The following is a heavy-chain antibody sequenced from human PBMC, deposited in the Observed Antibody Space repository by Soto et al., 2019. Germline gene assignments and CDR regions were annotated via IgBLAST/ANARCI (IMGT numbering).Heavy chain of an antibody. V-gene: IGHV1-18*01. CDR3: AREGVAPYYYYGRDV. CDR1: GYTFTRSG. D-gene: IGHD5-12*01. Sequence: QVPMVKSGAAVKKPRASVKVACKASGYTFTRSGISWVRQAPGQGPEWMGWISSYNGDTNYAQTFQGRVNMTTDTSTSTAYMELRSLRSDDTAVYYCAREGVAPYYYYGRDVWGQGAPGTVSS. CDR2: ISSYNGDT. J-gene: IGHJ6*02.